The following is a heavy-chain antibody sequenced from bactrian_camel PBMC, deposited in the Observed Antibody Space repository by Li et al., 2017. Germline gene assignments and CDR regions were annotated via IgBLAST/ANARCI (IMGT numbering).Heavy chain of an antibody. J-gene: IGHJ4*01. CDR2: IWRRGGST. Sequence: VQLVESGGGSVQAGGSLRLSCAVSGDAFISSCVAWFRQRPGQEREGVAAIWRRGGSTYYSDDVKGRFTISQDKAKGMYYCGTGRAGRGEWRGQGTQVTVS. D-gene: IGHD3*01. V-gene: IGHV3S59*01. CDR1: GDAFISSC.